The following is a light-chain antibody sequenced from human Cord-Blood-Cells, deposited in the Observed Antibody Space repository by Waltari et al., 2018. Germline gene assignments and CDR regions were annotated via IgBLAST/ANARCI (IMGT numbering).Light chain of an antibody. CDR2: DVS. CDR1: SSDVGGYNY. Sequence: QSALTQPASVSASPGQSITISCTGTSSDVGGYNYLSWYQQHPGKAPKLMLYDVSKRPSGVSNRFSGSKSGNTASLTISGLQAEDEADYYCSSYTSSSTFVVFGGGTKLTVL. J-gene: IGLJ2*01. V-gene: IGLV2-14*01. CDR3: SSYTSSSTFVV.